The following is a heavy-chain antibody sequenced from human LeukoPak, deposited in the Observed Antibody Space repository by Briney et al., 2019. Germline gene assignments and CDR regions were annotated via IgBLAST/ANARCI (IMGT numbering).Heavy chain of an antibody. CDR3: AKDRRSRNYYLFDY. J-gene: IGHJ4*02. Sequence: GGSLRLSCAASGFIFSNYGMHWVRQAPGKWLEWVTVILYDGSNKYYADSVKGRFTISRDNSKNTLYLQMNSLKTEDTAVYYCAKDRRSRNYYLFDYWGQGTLVTVSS. CDR1: GFIFSNYG. D-gene: IGHD3-3*01. CDR2: ILYDGSNK. V-gene: IGHV3-30*02.